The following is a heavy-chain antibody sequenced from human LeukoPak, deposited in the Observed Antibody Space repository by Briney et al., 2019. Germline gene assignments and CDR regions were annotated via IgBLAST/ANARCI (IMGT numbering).Heavy chain of an antibody. Sequence: QPGGSLRLSCAASGFTFSSYSMNWVRQAPGKGLEWVSYISSSSSTIYYADSVKGRFTISRDNAKNSLYLQMNSLRDEDTAVYYCARGMDYGDYVHSRAWGQGTLVTVSS. CDR3: ARGMDYGDYVHSRA. CDR2: ISSSSSTI. V-gene: IGHV3-48*02. J-gene: IGHJ4*02. D-gene: IGHD4-17*01. CDR1: GFTFSSYS.